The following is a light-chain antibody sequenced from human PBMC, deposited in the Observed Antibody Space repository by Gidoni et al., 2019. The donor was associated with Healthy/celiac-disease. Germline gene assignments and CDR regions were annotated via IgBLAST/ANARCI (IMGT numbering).Light chain of an antibody. Sequence: EMVLTQSPGTLSLSPGERATLSCRASQRVSSSYLAWYQPKPGQAPRLLIYGASSRATGIPDRFSGSGSGTDFTLTISRLEPEDFAVYYCQQYGSSPWTFGQGTKLEIK. CDR1: QRVSSSY. V-gene: IGKV3-20*01. J-gene: IGKJ2*02. CDR2: GAS. CDR3: QQYGSSPWT.